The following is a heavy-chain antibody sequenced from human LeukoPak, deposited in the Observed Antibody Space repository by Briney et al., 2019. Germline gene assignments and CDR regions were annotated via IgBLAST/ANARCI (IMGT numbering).Heavy chain of an antibody. CDR1: GGSISSSSYY. D-gene: IGHD3-9*01. Sequence: LETLSLTCTVSGGSISSSSYYWGWIRQPPGKGLEWIGSIYYSGSTYYNPSLKSRVTISVDTSKNQFSLKLSSVTAADTAVYYCARLAPPAYYDILTGTVDYWGQGTLVTVSS. V-gene: IGHV4-39*01. CDR3: ARLAPPAYYDILTGTVDY. CDR2: IYYSGST. J-gene: IGHJ4*02.